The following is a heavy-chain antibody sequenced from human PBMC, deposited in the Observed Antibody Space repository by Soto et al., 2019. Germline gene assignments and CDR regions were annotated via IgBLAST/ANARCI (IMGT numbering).Heavy chain of an antibody. CDR2: IYYSGST. J-gene: IGHJ5*02. D-gene: IGHD3-10*01. CDR3: ATTYYYRSGNYFACFDP. CDR1: GGSIRSGGYY. Sequence: PSETLSLTCTVSGGSIRSGGYYWSWIRQHPGKGLEWIGYIYYSGSTYYNPSLKSRVTISVDTSKNQFSLKLSSVTAADTAVYFCATTYYYRSGNYFACFDPWGQGTLVTVSS. V-gene: IGHV4-31*03.